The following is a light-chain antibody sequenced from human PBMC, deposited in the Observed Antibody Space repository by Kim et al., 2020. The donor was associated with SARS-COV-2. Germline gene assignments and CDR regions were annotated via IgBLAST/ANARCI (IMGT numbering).Light chain of an antibody. V-gene: IGKV1-12*01. CDR3: QQADTFPYT. J-gene: IGKJ2*01. CDR2: AAS. CDR1: QNIQKW. Sequence: SASVGDRVTITCRASQNIQKWLAWYQQKPGKAPKLLIYAASSLETGVPSRFSGSESGTDFILTISSLQPEDSATYYCQQADTFPYTFGQGTKVEI.